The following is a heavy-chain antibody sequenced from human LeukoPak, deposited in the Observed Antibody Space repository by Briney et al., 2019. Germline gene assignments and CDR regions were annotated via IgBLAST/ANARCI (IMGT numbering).Heavy chain of an antibody. D-gene: IGHD3-10*01. V-gene: IGHV1-18*01. J-gene: IGHJ4*02. CDR1: GYNFINYG. CDR2: ISAYNGNT. Sequence: ASVKVSCKASGYNFINYGISWVRQAPGQGLEWMGWISAYNGNTNYAQKLQGRVTMTTDTSTSTAYMELRSLRSDDTAVYYCARTPALVMVRGVIRPLNFDYWGQGTLVTVSS. CDR3: ARTPALVMVRGVIRPLNFDY.